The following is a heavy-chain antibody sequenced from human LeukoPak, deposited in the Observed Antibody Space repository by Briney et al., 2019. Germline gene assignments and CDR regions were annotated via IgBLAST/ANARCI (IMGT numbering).Heavy chain of an antibody. CDR3: ARVTYDYGDQGGY. D-gene: IGHD4-17*01. CDR1: LGTFSSYA. CDR2: IIPIFGTA. J-gene: IGHJ4*02. Sequence: ASVKVSCKASLGTFSSYAISWVRQAPGQGLELMGGIIPIFGTANYAQKFQGRVTITTDESTSTAYMELSSLRSEDTAVYYCARVTYDYGDQGGYWGQGTLVSVSS. V-gene: IGHV1-69*05.